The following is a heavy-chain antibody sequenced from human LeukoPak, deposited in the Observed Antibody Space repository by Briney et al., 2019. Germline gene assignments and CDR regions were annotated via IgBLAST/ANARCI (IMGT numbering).Heavy chain of an antibody. J-gene: IGHJ6*02. D-gene: IGHD6-19*01. CDR1: GGSISSYY. V-gene: IGHV4-59*01. Sequence: SETLSLTCTVSGGSISSYYWSWIRQPPGKGLEWIGYIYYSGSTNYNPSLKSRVTISVDTSKNQFSLKLSSVTAADTAVYYCARDGASSGYSSGWYPYYYYYGMDVWGQGTTVTVSS. CDR2: IYYSGST. CDR3: ARDGASSGYSSGWYPYYYYYGMDV.